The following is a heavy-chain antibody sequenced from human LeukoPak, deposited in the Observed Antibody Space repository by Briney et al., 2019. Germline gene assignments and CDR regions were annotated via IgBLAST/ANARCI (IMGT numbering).Heavy chain of an antibody. Sequence: SETLSLTCTVSGGSISSSSYYWGWIRQPPGKGLEWIGSIYYSGSTYYNPSLKSRVTISVDTSKNQFSLKLSSVTAADTAVYYCARMLGYCSSTSCYTLFDYWGQGTLVTVSS. D-gene: IGHD2-2*02. CDR2: IYYSGST. J-gene: IGHJ4*02. V-gene: IGHV4-39*01. CDR3: ARMLGYCSSTSCYTLFDY. CDR1: GGSISSSSYY.